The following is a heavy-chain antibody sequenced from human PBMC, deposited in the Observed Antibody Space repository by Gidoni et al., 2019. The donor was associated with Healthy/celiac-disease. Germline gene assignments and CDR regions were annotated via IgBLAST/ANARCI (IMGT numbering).Heavy chain of an antibody. CDR2: IYYSGST. CDR3: ARNTKSSSWLRGGWCDP. J-gene: IGHJ5*02. CDR1: GGSIRSSSYY. Sequence: GGSIRSSSYYWGWIRQPPGKGLEWIGSIYYSGSTYYNPSLKSRVTISVDTSKNQFSLKLSSVTAADTAVYDCARNTKSSSWLRGGWCDPWGQGTLVTVSS. V-gene: IGHV4-39*01. D-gene: IGHD6-13*01.